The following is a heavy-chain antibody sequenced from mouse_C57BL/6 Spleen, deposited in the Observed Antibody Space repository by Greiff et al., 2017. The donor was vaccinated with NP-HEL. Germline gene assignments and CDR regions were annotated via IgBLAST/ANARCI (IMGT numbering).Heavy chain of an antibody. J-gene: IGHJ1*03. Sequence: VQLQQPGAELVKPGASVKLSCKASGYTFTSYWMQWVKQRPGQCLEWIGEIDPSDSYTNYNQKFKGKATLTVDTSSSTAYMQLSSLTSEDSAVYYCARYYGSSYGAYWYFDVWGTGTTVTVSS. CDR1: GYTFTSYW. CDR2: IDPSDSYT. D-gene: IGHD1-1*01. V-gene: IGHV1-50*01. CDR3: ARYYGSSYGAYWYFDV.